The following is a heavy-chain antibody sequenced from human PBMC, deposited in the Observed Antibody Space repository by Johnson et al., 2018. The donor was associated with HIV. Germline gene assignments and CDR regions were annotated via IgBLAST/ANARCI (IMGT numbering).Heavy chain of an antibody. CDR2: ISYDGSNK. J-gene: IGHJ3*02. CDR3: ARACRDGYTCEVFDI. V-gene: IGHV3-30-3*01. CDR1: GFTFSSYA. Sequence: QVQLVESGGGVVQPGMSLRVSCAASGFTFSSYAMHWVRQAPGKGLEWVAVISYDGSNKYYADSVKGRFTISRDNSKNTLYLQMDSLRAEDTAVYYCARACRDGYTCEVFDIWGQGTLVTVSS. D-gene: IGHD5-24*01.